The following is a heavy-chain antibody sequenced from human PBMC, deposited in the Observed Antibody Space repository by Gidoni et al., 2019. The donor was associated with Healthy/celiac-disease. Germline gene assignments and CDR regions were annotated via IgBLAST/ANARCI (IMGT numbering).Heavy chain of an antibody. CDR2: IRYDGSNK. CDR1: GFTFSSYG. Sequence: QVQLVESGGGVVQPGGSLRLSCAASGFTFSSYGMHWVRQAPGKGLEWVAFIRYDGSNKYYADSVKGRFTISRDNSKNTLYLQMNSLRAEDTAVYYCANLAVSRDRIAGAFDYWGQGTLVTVSS. J-gene: IGHJ4*02. D-gene: IGHD6-13*01. CDR3: ANLAVSRDRIAGAFDY. V-gene: IGHV3-30*02.